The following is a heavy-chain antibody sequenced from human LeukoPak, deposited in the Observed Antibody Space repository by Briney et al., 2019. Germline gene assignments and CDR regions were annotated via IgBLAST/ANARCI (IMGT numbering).Heavy chain of an antibody. J-gene: IGHJ1*01. Sequence: GGSLRLSCAASGFTFISYALHWVRQAPGKGLEWVAVISYDGSNKYYADSVKGRFTISRDNSKNTLYLQMYSLRAEDTAVYYCARSGCSSTTCYVGYLQHWGQGTLVTVSS. V-gene: IGHV3-30-3*01. D-gene: IGHD2-2*01. CDR2: ISYDGSNK. CDR1: GFTFISYA. CDR3: ARSGCSSTTCYVGYLQH.